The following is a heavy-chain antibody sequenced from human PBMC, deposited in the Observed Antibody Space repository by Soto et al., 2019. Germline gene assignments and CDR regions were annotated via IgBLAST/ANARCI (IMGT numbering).Heavy chain of an antibody. CDR2: ISSSSSSI. V-gene: IGHV3-48*01. CDR3: VRDVRGNGSL. J-gene: IGHJ4*02. Sequence: GGSLRLSCTASGFTFNTYSMNWVRQAPGKGLEWVSFISSSSSSIYYADSVRGRFTISRDNAKTSLYLQMNSLRAEDTALYYCVRDVRGNGSLWGRGTLVTVSS. CDR1: GFTFNTYS. D-gene: IGHD2-21*02.